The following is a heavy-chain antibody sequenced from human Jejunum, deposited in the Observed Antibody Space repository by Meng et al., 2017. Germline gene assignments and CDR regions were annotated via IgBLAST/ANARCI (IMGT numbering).Heavy chain of an antibody. CDR2: IYYTGSA. J-gene: IGHJ4*02. CDR3: ASEGQLMLGLVDY. V-gene: IGHV4-31*03. CDR1: GDSISSGGHY. D-gene: IGHD2-2*01. Sequence: QVQLHESGPGLGTPSQTLSLTCTVSGDSISSGGHYWSWIRQHPGKGLEWIGYIYYTGSAYYNPSLESRVTLSVDTSNTQFSLRLNSVTAADTAVYYCASEGQLMLGLVDYWGQGTLVTVSS.